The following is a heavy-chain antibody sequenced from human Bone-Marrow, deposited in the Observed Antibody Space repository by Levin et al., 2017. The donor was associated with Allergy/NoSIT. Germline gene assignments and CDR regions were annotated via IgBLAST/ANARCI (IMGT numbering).Heavy chain of an antibody. D-gene: IGHD3-10*01. Sequence: SETLSLTCTVSGGSISSSSYYWGWIRQPPGKGLEWIGSIYYSGSTYYNPSLKSRVTISVDTSKNQFSLKLSSVTAADTAVYYCEAISMVRGVIVKQIFDYWGQGTLVTVSS. V-gene: IGHV4-39*07. J-gene: IGHJ4*02. CDR3: EAISMVRGVIVKQIFDY. CDR1: GGSISSSSYY. CDR2: IYYSGST.